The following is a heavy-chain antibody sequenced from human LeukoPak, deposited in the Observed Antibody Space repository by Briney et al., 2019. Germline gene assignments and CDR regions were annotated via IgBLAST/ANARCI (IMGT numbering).Heavy chain of an antibody. CDR3: ARDDIVVVPAARPGYFDY. V-gene: IGHV4-59*12. D-gene: IGHD2-2*01. CDR2: IYYSGST. J-gene: IGHJ4*02. CDR1: GGSISSYY. Sequence: SETLSLTCTVSGGSISSYYWSWIRQPPGKGLEWIGYIYYSGSTYYNPSLKSRVTISVDTSRNQFSLKLSSVTAADTAVYYCARDDIVVVPAARPGYFDYWGQGTLVTVSS.